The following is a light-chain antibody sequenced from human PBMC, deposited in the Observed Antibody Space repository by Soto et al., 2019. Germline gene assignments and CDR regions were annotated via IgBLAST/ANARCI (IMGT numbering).Light chain of an antibody. CDR2: KAS. CDR1: QSFNTW. J-gene: IGKJ5*01. Sequence: DIQMTQSPSTLSASVGDRVTITCRASQSFNTWLAWYQQKPGKAPNLLIYKASSLASGVPSRFSGSGSGTDFTLTISSPQPEDFATYYCQQLNSYPTFGQGTRLEIK. CDR3: QQLNSYPT. V-gene: IGKV1-5*03.